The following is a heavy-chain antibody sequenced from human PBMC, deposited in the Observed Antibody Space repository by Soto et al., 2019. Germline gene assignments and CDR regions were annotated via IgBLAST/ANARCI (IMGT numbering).Heavy chain of an antibody. V-gene: IGHV5-51*01. Sequence: PGESLKISCKAAGYSFTSYWISWVRQMPGKGLELMGIIYPGDSYTKYSPSFQDQVTISTDNAINTVYLQMNGLRAEDTAVYYCATVFDLWGQGTLVTVSS. CDR2: IYPGDSYT. CDR3: ATVFDL. D-gene: IGHD4-17*01. J-gene: IGHJ5*02. CDR1: GYSFTSYW.